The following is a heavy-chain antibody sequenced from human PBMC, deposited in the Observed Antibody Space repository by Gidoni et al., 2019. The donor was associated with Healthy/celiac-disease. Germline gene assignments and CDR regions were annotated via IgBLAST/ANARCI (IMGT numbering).Heavy chain of an antibody. CDR2: IIPIFGTA. D-gene: IGHD1-1*01. CDR3: ARPQLTTGTYYYYYYGMDV. V-gene: IGHV1-69*01. CDR1: GGTFSSYA. Sequence: QVQLVQSGAEVKKPGSSVKVSCKASGGTFSSYAISWVRQAPGQGLEWMGGIIPIFGTANYAQKFQGRVTITADESTSTAYMELSSLRSEDTAVYYCARPQLTTGTYYYYYYGMDVWGQGTTVTVSS. J-gene: IGHJ6*02.